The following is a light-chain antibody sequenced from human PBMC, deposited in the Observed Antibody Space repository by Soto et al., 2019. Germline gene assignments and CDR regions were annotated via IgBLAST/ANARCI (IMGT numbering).Light chain of an antibody. CDR3: QQYHNWPPWT. V-gene: IGKV3-15*01. Sequence: EIVMTQSPVTLSVSPGERATLSCRASQSVGGNLAWYQQKYGQPPRLVIYGASTRATGIPARFSGSGSGTEVTLTISSLQSEDFAVYYCQQYHNWPPWTFGQGTKVE. J-gene: IGKJ1*01. CDR2: GAS. CDR1: QSVGGN.